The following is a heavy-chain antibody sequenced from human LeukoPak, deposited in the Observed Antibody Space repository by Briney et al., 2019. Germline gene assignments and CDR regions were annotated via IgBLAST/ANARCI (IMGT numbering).Heavy chain of an antibody. J-gene: IGHJ6*03. CDR2: IRSKAYGGTT. CDR3: TRVWYYYGAYYMDV. Sequence: GGSLRLSCTASGFTFGDYAMSWVRQAPGKGLEWVGFIRSKAYGGTTEYAASVKGRFTILRDDSKSIAYLQMNSLKTEDTAVYYCTRVWYYYGAYYMDVWGKGTTVTVSS. V-gene: IGHV3-49*04. CDR1: GFTFGDYA. D-gene: IGHD3-10*01.